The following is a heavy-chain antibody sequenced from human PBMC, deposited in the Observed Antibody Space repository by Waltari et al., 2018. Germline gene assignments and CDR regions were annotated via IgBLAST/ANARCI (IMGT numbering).Heavy chain of an antibody. V-gene: IGHV1-2*02. J-gene: IGHJ6*02. CDR2: INPNSGGT. D-gene: IGHD1-1*01. CDR3: ARVIRKQTSYYYGMDV. Sequence: QVQLVQSGAEVKKPGASVKVSCKASGSAFTGYYMHLVRQTPRQGLEWMGWINPNSGGTNYAQKFQGRVTMTRDTSISTAYMELSRLRSDDTAVYYCARVIRKQTSYYYGMDVWGQGTTVTVSS. CDR1: GSAFTGYY.